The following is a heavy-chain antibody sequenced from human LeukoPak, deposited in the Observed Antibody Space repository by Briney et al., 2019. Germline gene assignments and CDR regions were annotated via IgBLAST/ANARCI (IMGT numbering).Heavy chain of an antibody. J-gene: IGHJ4*02. Sequence: PGGSLRLSCAASGFTLRSYDMSWVRQAPGKGLEWVAATSGSGVNTYYADSVRGRLTISRDNSQNTLYLQMDSLRAEDTALYYCAKESSGYDFDYWGQGTLVTVYS. CDR1: GFTLRSYD. CDR3: AKESSGYDFDY. V-gene: IGHV3-23*01. CDR2: TSGSGVNT. D-gene: IGHD5-12*01.